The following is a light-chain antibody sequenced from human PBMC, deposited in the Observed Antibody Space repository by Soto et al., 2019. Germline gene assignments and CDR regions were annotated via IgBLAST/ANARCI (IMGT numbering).Light chain of an antibody. CDR2: GAS. J-gene: IGKJ1*01. Sequence: EIVLTQSPGTLSLSPGDGATLSCRASQSVSSGYLAWYQQKPGQAPRLLIYGASRRAGGIPDRFSGSGSGTDFTLSISRLELEDFAVYWCQHYGNSPTFGQGTRVQIK. CDR1: QSVSSGY. CDR3: QHYGNSPT. V-gene: IGKV3-20*01.